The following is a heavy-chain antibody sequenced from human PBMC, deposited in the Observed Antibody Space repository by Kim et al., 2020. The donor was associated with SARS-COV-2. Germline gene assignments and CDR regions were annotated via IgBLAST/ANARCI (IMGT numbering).Heavy chain of an antibody. CDR3: ARDVCSSTSCYTDTQTDY. J-gene: IGHJ4*02. V-gene: IGHV1-2*02. D-gene: IGHD2-2*02. CDR2: INPNSGGT. Sequence: ASVKVSCKASGYTFTGYYMHWVRQAPGQGLEWMGWINPNSGGTNYAQKFQGRVTMTRDTSISTAYMELSRLRSDDTAVYYCARDVCSSTSCYTDTQTDYWGQGTLVTVSS. CDR1: GYTFTGYY.